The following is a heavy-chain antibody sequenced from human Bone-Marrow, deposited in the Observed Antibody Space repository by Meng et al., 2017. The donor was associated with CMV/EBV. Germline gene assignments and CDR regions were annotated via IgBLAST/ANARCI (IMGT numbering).Heavy chain of an antibody. CDR1: GYTFTAYY. V-gene: IGHV1-2*02. Sequence: ASVKVSCKASGYTFTAYYMHWVRQAPGQGLEWMGWINPNSGGTHYAQRFQGRVSMTRGTSISTAYMELSGLRSDDTAVYYCARKGPKILRTTNGFYYYGMDVWGQGTTVTGSS. J-gene: IGHJ6*02. CDR3: ARKGPKILRTTNGFYYYGMDV. D-gene: IGHD1-7*01. CDR2: INPNSGGT.